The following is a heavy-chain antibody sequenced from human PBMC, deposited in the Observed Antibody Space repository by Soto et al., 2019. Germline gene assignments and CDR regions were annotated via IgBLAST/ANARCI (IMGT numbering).Heavy chain of an antibody. CDR2: NYYSGIT. CDR1: GGSISSGGYY. J-gene: IGHJ6*02. D-gene: IGHD6-6*01. Sequence: TLSLTCTVSGGSISSGGYYWTWIRQHPGRGLEWIGYNYYSGITYYNPSLKSRVTISLDTSKNQFSLKLSSVTAADTAVYYCARGSSIAGLYYGMDVWGQGTTVTVSS. CDR3: ARGSSIAGLYYGMDV. V-gene: IGHV4-31*03.